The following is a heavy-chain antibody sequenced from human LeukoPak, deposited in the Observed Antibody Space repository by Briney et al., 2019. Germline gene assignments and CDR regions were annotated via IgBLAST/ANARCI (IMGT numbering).Heavy chain of an antibody. D-gene: IGHD2-2*01. Sequence: PGGTLRLSCAASGFTFSSYGMSWVRQAPGKGLEWVSAISGSGGSTYYADSVKGRFTISRDNSKNTLYLQMNSLRAEDTAVYYCVTDIEVVAAGQKNDYWGQGSLVTVSS. CDR1: GFTFSSYG. V-gene: IGHV3-23*01. J-gene: IGHJ4*02. CDR2: ISGSGGST. CDR3: VTDIEVVAAGQKNDY.